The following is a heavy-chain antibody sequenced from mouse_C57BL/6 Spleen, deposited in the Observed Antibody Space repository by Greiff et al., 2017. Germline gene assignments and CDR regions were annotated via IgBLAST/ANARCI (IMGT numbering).Heavy chain of an antibody. CDR1: GFTFSDYY. V-gene: IGHV5-16*01. D-gene: IGHD1-1*01. J-gene: IGHJ2*01. Sequence: EVKVVESEGGLVQPGSSMTLSCTASGFTFSDYYMAWVRQVPEKGLEWVANITYDGSSTYYLDSLKSRFIISRDNAKNILYLQMSSLKSEDTATXYCARVDYGSSLDYWGQGTTLTVSS. CDR3: ARVDYGSSLDY. CDR2: ITYDGSST.